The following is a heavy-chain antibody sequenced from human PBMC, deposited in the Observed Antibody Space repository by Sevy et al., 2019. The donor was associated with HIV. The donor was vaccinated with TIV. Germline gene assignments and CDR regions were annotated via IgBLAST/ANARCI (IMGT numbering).Heavy chain of an antibody. CDR2: IYYTGST. CDR3: AKVDRTYVSS. CDR1: GGSISSYY. V-gene: IGHV4-59*13. D-gene: IGHD3-16*01. J-gene: IGHJ4*02. Sequence: SETLSLTCTVSGGSISSYYWSWIRQPPGKGLEWIGYIYYTGSTNYNPSLKSRVTISIDTSKSQFSLKVNSVTAADTAVYYSAKVDRTYVSSWGLGTLVTVSS.